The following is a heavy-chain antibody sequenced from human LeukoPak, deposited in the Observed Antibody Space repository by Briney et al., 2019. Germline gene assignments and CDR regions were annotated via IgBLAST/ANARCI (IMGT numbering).Heavy chain of an antibody. CDR2: ISSISYSI. CDR3: AREGAIAAAGTGDYYYYYYMDV. D-gene: IGHD6-13*01. CDR1: GFTFSSYS. J-gene: IGHJ6*03. Sequence: GGSLRLSCAASGFTFSSYSMNWVRQAPGKGLEWVSYISSISYSIYYADSVKGRFTISGDNAKNSLYLQMNSLRAEDTAVYYCAREGAIAAAGTGDYYYYYYMDVWGKGTTVTVSS. V-gene: IGHV3-48*01.